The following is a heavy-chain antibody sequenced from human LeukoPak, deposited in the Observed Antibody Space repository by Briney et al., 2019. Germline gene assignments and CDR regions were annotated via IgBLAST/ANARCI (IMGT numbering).Heavy chain of an antibody. CDR1: GSTSSSYE. D-gene: IGHD3-10*02. CDR2: ISSSGSTI. J-gene: IGHJ6*04. V-gene: IGHV3-48*03. CDR3: AELGITMIGGV. Sequence: PGGSLRLSFQPSGSTSSSYEMNWVPQAPGKGLEGVCCISSSGSTIYYADSVKGRFTISRDNAKNSLYLQMNSLRAEDTAVYYCAELGITMIGGVWGKGTTVTISS.